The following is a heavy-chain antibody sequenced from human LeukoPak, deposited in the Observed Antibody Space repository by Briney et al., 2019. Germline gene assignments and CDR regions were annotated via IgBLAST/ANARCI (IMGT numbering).Heavy chain of an antibody. CDR2: ISSSSYI. CDR1: GFTFSSYS. J-gene: IGHJ4*02. V-gene: IGHV3-21*01. D-gene: IGHD3-10*01. CDR3: ARDEAGEYYYGSGSYNY. Sequence: GGSLRLSCAASGFTFSSYSMNWVRQAPGKGLEWVSSISSSSYIYYADSVKGRFTISRDNAKNSLYLQMNSLRAEDTAVYYCARDEAGEYYYGSGSYNYWGQGTLVTVSS.